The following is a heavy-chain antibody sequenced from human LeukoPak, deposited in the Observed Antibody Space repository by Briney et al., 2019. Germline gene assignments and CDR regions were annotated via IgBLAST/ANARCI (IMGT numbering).Heavy chain of an antibody. J-gene: IGHJ4*02. CDR2: ISGSGGST. CDR3: ARGMATILDY. Sequence: GGSLRLSCAASGFTFSTYAMSWVRQAPGKGLEWVSAISGSGGSTYYADSVKGRFTISRDNSKNSLYLQMNSLRAEDTAVYYCARGMATILDYWGQGTLVTVSS. V-gene: IGHV3-23*01. D-gene: IGHD5-24*01. CDR1: GFTFSTYA.